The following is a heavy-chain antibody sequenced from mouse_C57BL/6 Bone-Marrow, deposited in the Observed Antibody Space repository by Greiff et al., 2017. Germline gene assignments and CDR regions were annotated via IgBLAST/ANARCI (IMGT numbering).Heavy chain of an antibody. CDR3: ARTGNPAWFAY. D-gene: IGHD2-1*01. J-gene: IGHJ3*01. V-gene: IGHV5-6*02. CDR2: ISSGGSYT. Sequence: EVKLVESGGDLVKPGGSLKLSCAASGFTFSSSGMSWVRQTPDKRLEWVATISSGGSYTYYPDSVKGRFTISRDNAKNTLYLQMSSLKSEDTAMYYCARTGNPAWFAYWGQGTLVTVSA. CDR1: GFTFSSSG.